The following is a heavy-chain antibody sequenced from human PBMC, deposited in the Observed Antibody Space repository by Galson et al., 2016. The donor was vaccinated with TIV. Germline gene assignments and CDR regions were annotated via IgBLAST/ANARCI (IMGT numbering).Heavy chain of an antibody. CDR3: ARGPNYYKSMYAH. V-gene: IGHV1-69*06. CDR1: GGPFSSYA. J-gene: IGHJ4*02. Sequence: SVKVSCKASGGPFSSYAVTWVRQAPGQGLEWMGRIIGMFGTTNYAQKSQGRVTMTADKSTSTAYMELNSLRSEDTAVYYCARGPNYYKSMYAHWGQGTLVTVSS. D-gene: IGHD3-10*01. CDR2: IIGMFGTT.